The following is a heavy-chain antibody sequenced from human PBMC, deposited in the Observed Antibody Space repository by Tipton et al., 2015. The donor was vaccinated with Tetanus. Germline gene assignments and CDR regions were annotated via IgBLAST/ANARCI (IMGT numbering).Heavy chain of an antibody. Sequence: SGFTFDDYAMHWVRQAPGKGLEWVSGISWNSGSIGYADSVKGRFTISRDNAKNSLYPQMNSLRAEDTALYYCAKDTGVTPHYGMDVWGQGTTVTVSS. CDR2: ISWNSGSI. V-gene: IGHV3-9*01. J-gene: IGHJ6*02. CDR1: GFTFDDYA. D-gene: IGHD2-21*02. CDR3: AKDTGVTPHYGMDV.